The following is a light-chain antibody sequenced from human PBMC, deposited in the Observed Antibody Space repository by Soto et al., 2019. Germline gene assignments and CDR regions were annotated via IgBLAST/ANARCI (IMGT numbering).Light chain of an antibody. CDR1: SSDVGAYNY. Sequence: QSALTQPASVSGSPGQSITISCTGTSSDVGAYNYVSWYQHHPGKAPKPMIYEVSNRPSGFSSRFSGSKSGNTASLTISGLQAEDEADYYCSSYAGSSTYYVFGTGTKLTV. CDR3: SSYAGSSTYYV. J-gene: IGLJ1*01. CDR2: EVS. V-gene: IGLV2-14*01.